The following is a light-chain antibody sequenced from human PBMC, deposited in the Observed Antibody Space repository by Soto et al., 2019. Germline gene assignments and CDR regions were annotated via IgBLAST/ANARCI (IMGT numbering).Light chain of an antibody. CDR3: CAYAGSYTYVL. Sequence: QSALTQPRSVSGSPGESVTISCTGTSSDVGAYNYVSWYHQPPGKAPKLMIYDVSKRPSGVPDRFSACKSGNTASLTISGRQAEDEADYYCCAYAGSYTYVLFGGGTKLTVL. CDR1: SSDVGAYNY. J-gene: IGLJ2*01. CDR2: DVS. V-gene: IGLV2-11*01.